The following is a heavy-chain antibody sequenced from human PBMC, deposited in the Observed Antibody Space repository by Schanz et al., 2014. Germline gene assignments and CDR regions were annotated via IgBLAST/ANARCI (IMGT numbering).Heavy chain of an antibody. D-gene: IGHD2-15*01. CDR2: ISGSGGST. V-gene: IGHV3-23*04. Sequence: VQLVESGGGVVQPGRSLRLSCAAYGFTLSSYAMSWVRQAPGKGLEWVSGISGSGGSTYYADSVKGRFTISRDNSKNTLYLQMNSLSADDTAVFYCAKGMGYCSGGTCYDYYYYGLDVWGQGTTVTVSS. CDR3: AKGMGYCSGGTCYDYYYYGLDV. J-gene: IGHJ6*02. CDR1: GFTLSSYA.